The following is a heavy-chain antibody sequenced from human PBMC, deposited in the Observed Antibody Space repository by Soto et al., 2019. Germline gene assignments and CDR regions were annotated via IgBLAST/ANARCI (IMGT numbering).Heavy chain of an antibody. J-gene: IGHJ5*02. Sequence: QVQLQQWGAGLLKPSETLSLTCAVYGGSFSGYYWSWIRQPPGKGLEWIGEINHSGSTNYNPSLKSRVTISVDTSKNQFSLKLSSVTAADTAVYYCARGGSLWFGELVQHNWFDPWGQGTLFTVSS. CDR2: INHSGST. CDR1: GGSFSGYY. V-gene: IGHV4-34*01. CDR3: ARGGSLWFGELVQHNWFDP. D-gene: IGHD3-10*01.